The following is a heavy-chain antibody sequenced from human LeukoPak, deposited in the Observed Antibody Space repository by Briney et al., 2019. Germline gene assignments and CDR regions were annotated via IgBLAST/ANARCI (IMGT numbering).Heavy chain of an antibody. V-gene: IGHV3-9*01. J-gene: IGHJ4*02. D-gene: IGHD7-27*01. CDR3: ATGTWGSPFDY. Sequence: QPGGSLRLSCAASGFTFDDHSMHWVRQAPGRGLEWVSGITWDSDAIDYTDSVKGRFTISRDNAKTSLYLQMSSLRSEDTALYYCATGTWGSPFDYWGQGTLVTVSS. CDR2: ITWDSDAI. CDR1: GFTFDDHS.